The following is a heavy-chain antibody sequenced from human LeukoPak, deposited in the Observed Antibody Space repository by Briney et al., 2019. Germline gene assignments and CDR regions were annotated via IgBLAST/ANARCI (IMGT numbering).Heavy chain of an antibody. V-gene: IGHV3-33*01. J-gene: IGHJ5*02. Sequence: PGGSLRLSCAASGFTFSSYGMHWVRQAPGKGLEWVAVIWYDGSNKYYADSVKGRFTISRDNSKNTLYLQMNSLRAEDTAVYYCAREGYSFYQYNWFDPWGQGTLVTVSS. D-gene: IGHD5-18*01. CDR1: GFTFSSYG. CDR2: IWYDGSNK. CDR3: AREGYSFYQYNWFDP.